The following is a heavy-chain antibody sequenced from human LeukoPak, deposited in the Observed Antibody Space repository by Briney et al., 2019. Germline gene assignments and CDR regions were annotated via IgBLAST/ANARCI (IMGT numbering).Heavy chain of an antibody. D-gene: IGHD2-8*01. CDR3: AREQMGPNGYYYGMDV. V-gene: IGHV3-30*02. J-gene: IGHJ6*02. CDR2: IRYDGSNK. Sequence: GSLRLSCAASGFTFSSYGMHWVRQAPGKGLEWVAFIRYDGSNKYYADSVKGRFIISRDNSKDTLYLQMDSLRGDDTAVFYCAREQMGPNGYYYGMDVWGQGTTVTVSS. CDR1: GFTFSSYG.